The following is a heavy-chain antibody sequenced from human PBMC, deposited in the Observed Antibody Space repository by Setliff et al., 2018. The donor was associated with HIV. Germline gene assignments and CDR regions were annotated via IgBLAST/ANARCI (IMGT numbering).Heavy chain of an antibody. CDR2: IWYDGSNK. CDR1: GFTLSPYG. Sequence: GSLRLSCAASGFTLSPYGMHWVRQAPGKGLEWVAVIWYDGSNKYYAESVKGRFTISRDNSKNTVYLQMNSLRAEDTAVYYCAKYSSSWSYYSYYMNVWGKGTTVTVSS. D-gene: IGHD6-6*01. V-gene: IGHV3-33*06. J-gene: IGHJ6*03. CDR3: AKYSSSWSYYSYYMNV.